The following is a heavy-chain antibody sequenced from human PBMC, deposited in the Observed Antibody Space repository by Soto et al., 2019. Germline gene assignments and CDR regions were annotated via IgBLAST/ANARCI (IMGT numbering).Heavy chain of an antibody. V-gene: IGHV1-3*01. CDR1: GYPFSDYA. D-gene: IGHD3-10*01. Sequence: QVHLVQSGAEVKKPGASVKISCEASGYPFSDYAIHWVRQAPGQRLEWMGRINAGNGNTEYSQPFQGRLTITRDSSARTAFMELGSLTSDDSAVYFCARERDRGDYYYYYMDGWGRGTTVIVSS. J-gene: IGHJ6*03. CDR3: ARERDRGDYYYYYMDG. CDR2: INAGNGNT.